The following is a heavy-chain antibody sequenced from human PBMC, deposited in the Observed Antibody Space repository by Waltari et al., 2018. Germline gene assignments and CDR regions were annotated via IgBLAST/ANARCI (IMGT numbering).Heavy chain of an antibody. CDR2: INENENHGTT. CDR3: AKQFLDEN. Sequence: EVQLLESGGGLVQPGGSLRLSCAASGFTFSTYAMTWVRQAPGKGLEWVSSINENENHGTTHSADSVKGRFTIARDDSKSTLYLQMNSLRAEDTAVYYCAKQFLDENWGQGTLVTVSS. CDR1: GFTFSTYA. J-gene: IGHJ4*02. V-gene: IGHV3-23*01. D-gene: IGHD3-3*01.